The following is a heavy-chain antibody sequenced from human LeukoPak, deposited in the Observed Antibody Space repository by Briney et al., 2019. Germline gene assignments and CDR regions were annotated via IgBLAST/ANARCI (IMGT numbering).Heavy chain of an antibody. CDR3: ARQHVAFDI. J-gene: IGHJ3*02. CDR1: GFTFSSYW. Sequence: QPGGSLRLSCAASGFTFSSYWMHCVRQAPGKGLVWVSRINSDGTSTNYGDSVKGRFTISRDNAKNTLYLQMNSLRAEDTAVYYCARQHVAFDIWGQGTMVTVSS. CDR2: INSDGTST. D-gene: IGHD2-21*01. V-gene: IGHV3-74*01.